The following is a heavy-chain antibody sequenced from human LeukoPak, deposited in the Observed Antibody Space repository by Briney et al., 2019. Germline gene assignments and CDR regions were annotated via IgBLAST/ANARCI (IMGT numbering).Heavy chain of an antibody. CDR3: AKDQAARHIFDY. V-gene: IGHV3-30-3*01. CDR1: GFTFSSYA. D-gene: IGHD6-6*01. Sequence: PGGSLRLSCAASGFTFSSYAMHWVRQAPGKGLEWVAVISYDGSNKYYADSVKGRFTISRDNSKNTLYLQMNSLRAEDTAVYYCAKDQAARHIFDYWGQGTLVTGSS. CDR2: ISYDGSNK. J-gene: IGHJ4*02.